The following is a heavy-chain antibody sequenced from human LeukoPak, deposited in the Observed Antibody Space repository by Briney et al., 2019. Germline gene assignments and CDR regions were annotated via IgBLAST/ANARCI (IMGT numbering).Heavy chain of an antibody. J-gene: IGHJ4*02. V-gene: IGHV1-18*01. CDR2: ISAYNGNT. D-gene: IGHD3-22*01. CDR1: GYTFTSYG. CDR3: AGYYYDSSGYYWGEVY. Sequence: ASVKVSCKASGYTFTSYGISWVRQAPGQGLEWMGWISAYNGNTNYAQKLQGRVTMTTDTSTSTAYMELRSLRSDDTAVYYCAGYYYDSSGYYWGEVYWGQGTLVTVSS.